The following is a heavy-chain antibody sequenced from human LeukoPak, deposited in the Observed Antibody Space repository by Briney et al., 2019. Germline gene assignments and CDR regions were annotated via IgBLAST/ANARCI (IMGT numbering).Heavy chain of an antibody. D-gene: IGHD6-13*01. CDR3: ARTWAATGAISY. CDR1: GYTFTSYA. CDR2: INAGNGNT. V-gene: IGHV1-3*03. Sequence: ASVKVSCKASGYTFTSYAMHWVRQAPGQRLEWMGWINAGNGNTKYSQEFQGRVTITRDTSASTAYMELSSLRAEDTAVYYCARTWAATGAISYWGQGTLVTVSS. J-gene: IGHJ4*02.